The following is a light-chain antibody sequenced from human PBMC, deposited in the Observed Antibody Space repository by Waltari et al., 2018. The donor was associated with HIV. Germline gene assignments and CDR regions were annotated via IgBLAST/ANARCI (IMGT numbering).Light chain of an antibody. CDR3: QSYDSSVNGLVI. J-gene: IGLJ2*01. CDR2: GNK. CDR1: NSNIGARYY. V-gene: IGLV1-40*01. Sequence: QSVLTPPPSVSGAPGPRVNISCTGSNSNIGARYYVHWYQPFPGASPKPINSGNKNRPSGVPDRFSGSKSGTSAALAITGLQADDEADYYCQSYDSSVNGLVIFGGGTKLTVL.